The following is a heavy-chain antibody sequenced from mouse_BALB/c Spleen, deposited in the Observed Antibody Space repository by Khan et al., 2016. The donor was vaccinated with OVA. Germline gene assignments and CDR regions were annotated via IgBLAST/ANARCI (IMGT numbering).Heavy chain of an antibody. CDR3: ARDSSRYYYAMDY. J-gene: IGHJ4*01. V-gene: IGHV3-2*02. CDR2: ISSSGST. CDR1: GYSITSDYA. Sequence: EVQLQESGPGLVKPSQSLSLTCTVTGYSITSDYAWNWIRQFPGNKLEWMGYISSSGSTNYNPALKSRISITRDTSKHQFFLQLNSVTTEDTASYYCARDSSRYYYAMDYWGQGTSVTVSS. D-gene: IGHD2-12*01.